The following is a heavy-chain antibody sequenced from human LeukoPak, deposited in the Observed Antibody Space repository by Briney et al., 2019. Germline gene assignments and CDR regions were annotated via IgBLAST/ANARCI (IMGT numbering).Heavy chain of an antibody. V-gene: IGHV4-59*01. CDR2: IYYSGST. CDR1: GGSISSYY. J-gene: IGHJ6*03. Sequence: SETLSLTCTVSGGSISSYYWSWIRQPPGKGLEWIGYIYYSGSTNYNPSLKSRVTISVDTSKNQFSLKLSSVTAADTAVYYCARLDGSGSYLRYYYYYMDVWGKGTTVTISS. CDR3: ARLDGSGSYLRYYYYYMDV. D-gene: IGHD3-10*01.